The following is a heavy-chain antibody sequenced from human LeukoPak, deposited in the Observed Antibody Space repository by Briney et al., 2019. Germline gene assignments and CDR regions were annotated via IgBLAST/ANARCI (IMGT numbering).Heavy chain of an antibody. CDR1: GFTFSSYG. D-gene: IGHD3-10*01. CDR3: ARGYVLLWFGELLFPDY. CDR2: IRYDGSNK. Sequence: GGSLRLSCAASGFTFSSYGMHWVRQAPGKGLEWVAFIRYDGSNKYYADSVKSRFTISRDNSKNTLYLQMNSLRAEDTAVYYCARGYVLLWFGELLFPDYWGQGTLVTVSS. V-gene: IGHV3-30*02. J-gene: IGHJ4*02.